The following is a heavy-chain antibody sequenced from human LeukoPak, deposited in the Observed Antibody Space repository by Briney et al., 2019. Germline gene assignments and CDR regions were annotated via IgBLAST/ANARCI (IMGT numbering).Heavy chain of an antibody. CDR3: ARTIEMATISYFDY. D-gene: IGHD5-24*01. CDR2: ISGSGDTT. V-gene: IGHV3-48*01. J-gene: IGHJ4*02. Sequence: PGGSLRLSCAASGFTFSSYSMNWVRQAPGKGLEWVSIISGSGDTTYYADSVKGRFTISRDNSKNSLYLQMNSLRAGDTAVYYCARTIEMATISYFDYWGQGTLVTVSS. CDR1: GFTFSSYS.